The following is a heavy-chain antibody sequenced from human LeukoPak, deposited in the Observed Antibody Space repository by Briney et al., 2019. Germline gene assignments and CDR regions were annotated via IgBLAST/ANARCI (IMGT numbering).Heavy chain of an antibody. CDR1: GFTFSSYE. CDR2: ISSSGSTI. CDR3: ARESSSRITIFGVVLGY. D-gene: IGHD3-3*01. J-gene: IGHJ4*02. V-gene: IGHV3-48*03. Sequence: PGGSLRLSCAASGFTFSSYEMNWVRQAPGKGLEWVSYISSSGSTIYYADSVKGRFTISRDNAKNSLYLQMNSLRAEDTAVYYCARESSSRITIFGVVLGYWGQGTLVTVSS.